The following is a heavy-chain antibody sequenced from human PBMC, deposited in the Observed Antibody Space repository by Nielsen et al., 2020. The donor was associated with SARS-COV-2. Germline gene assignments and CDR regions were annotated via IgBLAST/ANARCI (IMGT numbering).Heavy chain of an antibody. J-gene: IGHJ6*03. V-gene: IGHV3-21*01. CDR2: ISSSSSYI. D-gene: IGHD2-15*01. Sequence: GGSLRLSCAASGFTFSSYSMNWVRQAPGKGLEWVSSISSSSSYIYYADSVKGRFTISRESAKNSLYLQMNSLRAGDTAVYYCARGSYDYYYMDVWGRGTTVTVSS. CDR3: ARGSYDYYYMDV. CDR1: GFTFSSYS.